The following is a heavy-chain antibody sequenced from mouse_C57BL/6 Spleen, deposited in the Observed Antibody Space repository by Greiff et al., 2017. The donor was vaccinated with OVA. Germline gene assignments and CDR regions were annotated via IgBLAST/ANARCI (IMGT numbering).Heavy chain of an antibody. V-gene: IGHV14-2*01. CDR1: GFNIKDYY. CDR3: ARSYDRGEFAY. D-gene: IGHD2-12*01. Sequence: VQLQQSGAELVKPGASVKLSCTASGFNIKDYYMHWVKQRTGQGLEWIGRIDPEDGETNYTPKFQGKATITAHTSSNTAYLQLSSLTSEDTAVYYCARSYDRGEFAYWGQGTLVTVSA. CDR2: IDPEDGET. J-gene: IGHJ3*01.